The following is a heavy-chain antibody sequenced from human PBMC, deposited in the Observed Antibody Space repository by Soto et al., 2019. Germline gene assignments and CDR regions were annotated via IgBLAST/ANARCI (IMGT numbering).Heavy chain of an antibody. CDR1: GFSFSDHY. J-gene: IGHJ4*02. D-gene: IGHD3-3*01. Sequence: DVQLVESGGGLVQPGGSLRLSCAASGFSFSDHYMDWVRQAPGKGLEWVGRTRNKAEKYTKEDAVSVKGRFTIAKDYSTMSLFLKMNSLKTDDTGVYYCVSFTSGVVHWCKGTLVTVSS. CDR2: TRNKAEKYTK. V-gene: IGHV3-72*01. CDR3: VSFTSGVVH.